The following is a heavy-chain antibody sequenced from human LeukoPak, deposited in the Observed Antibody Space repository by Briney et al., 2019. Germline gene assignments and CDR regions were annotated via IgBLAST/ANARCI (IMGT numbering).Heavy chain of an antibody. D-gene: IGHD6-19*01. CDR1: GGTFSSYA. CDR3: ARAMAYDSSGWYGDTNYYYYYMDV. CDR2: IIPIFGTA. J-gene: IGHJ6*03. V-gene: IGHV1-69*13. Sequence: SVKVSCKASGGTFSSYAISWVRQAPGRGLEWMGGIIPIFGTANYAQKFQGGVTITADESTSTAYMELSSLRSEDTAVYYCARAMAYDSSGWYGDTNYYYYYMDVWGKGTTVTISS.